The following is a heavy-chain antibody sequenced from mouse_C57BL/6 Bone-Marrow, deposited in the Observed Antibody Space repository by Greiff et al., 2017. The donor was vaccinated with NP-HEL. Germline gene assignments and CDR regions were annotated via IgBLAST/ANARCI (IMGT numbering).Heavy chain of an antibody. D-gene: IGHD2-1*01. CDR2: ISDGGSYT. V-gene: IGHV5-4*01. CDR1: GFIFSRYA. Sequence: EVHLVESGGGLVKPGGSLKLSCAASGFIFSRYAMSWVRQTPEKRLEWVATISDGGSYTYYPDNVKGRFTISRDNAKNNLYLEMGHLKSEDTAMYYCARDRRIYYGNYYAMDYWGQGTSVTVSS. CDR3: ARDRRIYYGNYYAMDY. J-gene: IGHJ4*01.